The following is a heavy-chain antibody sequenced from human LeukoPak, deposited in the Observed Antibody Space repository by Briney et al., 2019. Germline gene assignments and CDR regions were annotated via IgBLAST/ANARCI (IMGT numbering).Heavy chain of an antibody. J-gene: IGHJ4*02. CDR1: GGSFSDYY. CDR3: AAQYSGYVRLDY. V-gene: IGHV4-34*01. CDR2: ISHSGTT. Sequence: SETLSLTCAVYGGSFSDYYWSWIRQPPGKGLEWIGEISHSGTTNYNPSLKSRVTMSVDTSNSQFCLKLTSVTAADTAVYYCAAQYSGYVRLDYWGQGTLVTV. D-gene: IGHD5-12*01.